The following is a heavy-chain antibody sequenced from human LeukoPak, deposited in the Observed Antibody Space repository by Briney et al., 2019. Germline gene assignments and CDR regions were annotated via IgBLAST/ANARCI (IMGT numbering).Heavy chain of an antibody. V-gene: IGHV4-4*07. Sequence: PSETLSLTCTVSGGSISSYYWTWIRQPAGKGLQWIGHIFTTGSTNYSPSLESRVTMSVDTSKNQFSLKLSSVTAADTAVYYCARAHDFWSGPNWFDPWGQGTLVTVSS. CDR2: IFTTGST. D-gene: IGHD3-3*01. CDR1: GGSISSYY. CDR3: ARAHDFWSGPNWFDP. J-gene: IGHJ5*02.